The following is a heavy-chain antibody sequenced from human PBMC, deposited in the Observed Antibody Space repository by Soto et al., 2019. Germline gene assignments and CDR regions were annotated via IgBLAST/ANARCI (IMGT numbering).Heavy chain of an antibody. J-gene: IGHJ6*02. CDR1: GDSVSTSIAA. Sequence: SQTLSLTCAISGDSVSTSIAAWSWIRQPPSRGLEWLGRTLYRSSKWYNEYAVSVKSRMTINPDTSKNQFSLQLNSVTPEDTAVYYCARDAAPTLNYPHGMDVWGQGTAVTVSS. D-gene: IGHD1-7*01. CDR3: ARDAAPTLNYPHGMDV. V-gene: IGHV6-1*01. CDR2: TLYRSSKWYN.